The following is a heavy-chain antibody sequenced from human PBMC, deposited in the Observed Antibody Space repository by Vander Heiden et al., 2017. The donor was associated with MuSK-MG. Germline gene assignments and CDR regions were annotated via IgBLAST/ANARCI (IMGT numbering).Heavy chain of an antibody. CDR2: MNPNSGNT. CDR1: GYTFTSYD. J-gene: IGHJ5*02. CDR3: ARGRYDFWSGQSTGFDP. V-gene: IGHV1-8*02. D-gene: IGHD3-3*01. Sequence: QVQLVQSGAEVKKPGASVKVSCKASGYTFTSYDINWVRQATGQGLEWMGWMNPNSGNTGYEQKVQGRVTMTRNTSISTAYRELSSLRSEDTAVYYCARGRYDFWSGQSTGFDPWGQGNLVTVSS.